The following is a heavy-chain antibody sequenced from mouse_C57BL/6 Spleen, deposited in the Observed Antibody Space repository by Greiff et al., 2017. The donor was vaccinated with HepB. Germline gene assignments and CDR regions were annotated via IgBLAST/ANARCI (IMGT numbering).Heavy chain of an antibody. J-gene: IGHJ4*01. D-gene: IGHD1-1*01. Sequence: QVQLQQSGAELVKPGASVKLSCKASGYTFTEYTIHWVKQRSGQGLEWIGWFYPGSGSIKYNEKFKDKATLTANKSSSTVYMELSRLTSEDSEVFVYERHDDYGRSYAMDYWGQGTSVTVAS. CDR2: FYPGSGSI. CDR1: GYTFTEYT. V-gene: IGHV1-62-2*01. CDR3: ERHDDYGRSYAMDY.